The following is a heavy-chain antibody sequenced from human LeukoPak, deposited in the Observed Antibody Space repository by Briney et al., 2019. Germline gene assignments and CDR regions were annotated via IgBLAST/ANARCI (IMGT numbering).Heavy chain of an antibody. CDR1: GDTLSSNSAA. D-gene: IGHD6-13*01. Sequence: SQTLSLTCALSGDTLSSNSAAWNWIRQSPSRGLEWLGRTYYRSKWYNDYAVSVKSRITINPDTSKNQFSLQLNSVTPEDTAVYYCARDRSQQRQLVDAFDIWGQGTMVTVSS. V-gene: IGHV6-1*01. CDR3: ARDRSQQRQLVDAFDI. CDR2: TYYRSKWYN. J-gene: IGHJ3*02.